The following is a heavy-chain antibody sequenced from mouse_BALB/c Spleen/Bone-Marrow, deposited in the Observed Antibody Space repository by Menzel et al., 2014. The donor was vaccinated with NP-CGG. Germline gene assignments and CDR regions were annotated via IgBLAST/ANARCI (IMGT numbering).Heavy chain of an antibody. CDR3: ARDYGSSYVAY. D-gene: IGHD1-1*01. J-gene: IGHJ3*01. CDR1: GYTFTDYY. V-gene: IGHV1-26*01. CDR2: INPNNGDT. Sequence: EVQLQQSGPELVKPGASVKMSCKASGYTFTDYYMKWVKQSHGKILEWIGDINPNNGDTFYNRKFKGKATLTVDKSSSTAYMQLNSLTSEDSAVYYCARDYGSSYVAYWGQGTLVTVSA.